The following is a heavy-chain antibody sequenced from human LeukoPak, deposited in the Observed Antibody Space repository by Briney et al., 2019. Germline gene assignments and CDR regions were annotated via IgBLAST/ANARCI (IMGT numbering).Heavy chain of an antibody. Sequence: ASVKVSCKASGYTFTSYYMHWVRQAPGQGLEWMGIINPSGGSTSYAQKFQGRVTITRDMSTSTVYMELSSLRSDDTAVYYCARGPIIDIVIVPAADDYYYMDVWGKGTTVTVSS. CDR2: INPSGGST. D-gene: IGHD2-2*01. V-gene: IGHV1-46*01. J-gene: IGHJ6*03. CDR3: ARGPIIDIVIVPAADDYYYMDV. CDR1: GYTFTSYY.